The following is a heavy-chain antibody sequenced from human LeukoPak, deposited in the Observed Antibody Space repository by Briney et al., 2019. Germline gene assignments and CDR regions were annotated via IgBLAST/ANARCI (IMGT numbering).Heavy chain of an antibody. J-gene: IGHJ6*03. CDR1: GFTFSSYW. CDR3: ARGGSKWPAYYYYYMDV. V-gene: IGHV3-74*01. Sequence: GGSLRLSCAASGFTFSSYWMHWVRQAPGKGLVWVSRINSDGSSTSYADSVKGRFTISRDNAKNTLYLQMDSLRAEDTAVYYCARGGSKWPAYYYYYMDVWGKGTTVTISS. D-gene: IGHD5-12*01. CDR2: INSDGSST.